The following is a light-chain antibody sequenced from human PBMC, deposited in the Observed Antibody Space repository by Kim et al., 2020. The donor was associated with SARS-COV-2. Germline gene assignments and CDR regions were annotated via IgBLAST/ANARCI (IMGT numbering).Light chain of an antibody. Sequence: EDVGESVTFTVLARQDNINDVGSYRQKSCKAPKLLFSAASNFQSGVPARFSGSGSGTDFTLSISSRQPDDSATYCCLQYYSYPVTIVQGTRLEIK. V-gene: IGKV1-6*01. CDR1: QDNIND. CDR2: AAS. CDR3: LQYYSYPVT. J-gene: IGKJ5*01.